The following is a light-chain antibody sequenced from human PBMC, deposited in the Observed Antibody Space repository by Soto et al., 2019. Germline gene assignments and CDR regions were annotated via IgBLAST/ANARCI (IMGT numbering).Light chain of an antibody. CDR1: SSNVGDYNY. CDR3: SSYTTDSTLEVV. V-gene: IGLV2-14*01. CDR2: EVT. J-gene: IGLJ2*01. Sequence: QSALTQPASVSGSPGQSITISCTGTSSNVGDYNYVSWYQHHPGKAPKLMIYEVTNRPSGVSNRFSGSKSGNTASLTISGLQGEDEADYYRSSYTTDSTLEVVFGGGTKVTVL.